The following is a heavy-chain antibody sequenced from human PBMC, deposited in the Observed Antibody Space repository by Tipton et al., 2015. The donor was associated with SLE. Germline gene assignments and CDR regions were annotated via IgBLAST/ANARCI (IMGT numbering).Heavy chain of an antibody. Sequence: SLRLSCAASGFTFSSYAMHWVRQAPGKGLEWVAVISYDGSNKYYADSVKGRFTIPRDNSKNTLYLQMNSLRAEDTAVYYCAGSILWWYGLGYWGQGTLVTVSS. CDR3: AGSILWWYGLGY. D-gene: IGHD2-21*01. CDR2: ISYDGSNK. V-gene: IGHV3-30*04. CDR1: GFTFSSYA. J-gene: IGHJ4*02.